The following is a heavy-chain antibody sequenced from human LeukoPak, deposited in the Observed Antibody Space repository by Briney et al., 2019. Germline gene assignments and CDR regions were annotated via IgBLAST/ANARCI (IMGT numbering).Heavy chain of an antibody. J-gene: IGHJ5*02. CDR2: INPNSGGT. D-gene: IGHD3-22*01. V-gene: IGHV1-2*02. CDR3: ARDSQLAYYDSSGYPNWFDP. CDR1: GYAFTGYY. Sequence: ASVKVSCKASGYAFTGYYMHWVQRAPGQGLEWMGWINPNSGGTNYAQKFQGRVTMTRDTSISTAYMELSSLRSDDTAVYYCARDSQLAYYDSSGYPNWFDPWGQGTLVTVSS.